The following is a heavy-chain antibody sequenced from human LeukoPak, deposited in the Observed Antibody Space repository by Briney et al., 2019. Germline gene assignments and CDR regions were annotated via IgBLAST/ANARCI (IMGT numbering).Heavy chain of an antibody. D-gene: IGHD6-19*01. J-gene: IGHJ6*03. CDR2: IWYDGSNK. CDR3: ARDGVAGYYYYYYMDF. CDR1: GFTFSSYG. V-gene: IGHV3-33*01. Sequence: GRSLRLSCAASGFTFSSYGMHWVRQAPGKGLEWVAVIWYDGSNKYYADSVKGRFTISRDNSMNTLYLQMNSLRAEDTAVYYCARDGVAGYYYYYYMDFWGKGTTVTVSS.